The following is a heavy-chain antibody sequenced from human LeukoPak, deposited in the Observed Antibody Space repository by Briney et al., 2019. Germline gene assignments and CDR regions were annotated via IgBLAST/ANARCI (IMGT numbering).Heavy chain of an antibody. CDR1: GGTFSSYA. CDR3: ASGWSGYFASLDY. CDR2: IIPIFGTA. V-gene: IGHV1-69*01. J-gene: IGHJ4*02. Sequence: SVKVSCKASGGTFSSYAISWVRQAPGQGLEWMGGIIPIFGTANYAQKFQGRVTITADESTSTAYMELSSLRSEDTAVYYCASGWSGYFASLDYWGQGTLVTVAS. D-gene: IGHD3-3*01.